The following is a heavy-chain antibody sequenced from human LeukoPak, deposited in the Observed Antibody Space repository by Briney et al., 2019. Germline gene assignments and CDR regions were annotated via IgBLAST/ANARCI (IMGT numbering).Heavy chain of an antibody. V-gene: IGHV4-34*01. Sequence: SETLSLTCAVYGGSFSGYYWSWLRQPPGKGLEWIGEINHSGSTNYNPSLKSRVTISVDTSKNQFSLKLSSVTAADTAVYYCARTGYYYDSSGYYGHAFDIWGQGTMVTVSS. CDR1: GGSFSGYY. CDR3: ARTGYYYDSSGYYGHAFDI. J-gene: IGHJ3*02. CDR2: INHSGST. D-gene: IGHD3-22*01.